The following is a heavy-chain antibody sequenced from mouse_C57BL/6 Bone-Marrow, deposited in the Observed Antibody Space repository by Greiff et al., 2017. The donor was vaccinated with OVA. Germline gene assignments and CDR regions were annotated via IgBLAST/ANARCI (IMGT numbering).Heavy chain of an antibody. Sequence: EVQLQQSGPELVKPGASVKISCKASGYTFTDYYMNWVKQSHGKSLEWIGVINHNNGGTSYNQKFKGKATLTVDKSSSTAYMELRSLTSDDSAVYYCARSRLLLRMDYWGQGTSVTVSS. CDR2: INHNNGGT. D-gene: IGHD2-3*01. V-gene: IGHV1-26*01. CDR3: ARSRLLLRMDY. CDR1: GYTFTDYY. J-gene: IGHJ4*01.